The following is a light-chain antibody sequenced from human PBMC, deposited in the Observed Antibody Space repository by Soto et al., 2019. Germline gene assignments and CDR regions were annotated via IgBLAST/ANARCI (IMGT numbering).Light chain of an antibody. J-gene: IGLJ1*01. CDR3: TSYSSSDIFYD. Sequence: QSALTQPASVSGSPGQSITISCTGTSSDIGGYYYVSWYQHHPGKAPKLLIYQVTNRPSRVSNRFSGSKSGNTASLTISGLQADDEADYYCTSYSSSDIFYDFGTGTKLTVL. CDR2: QVT. V-gene: IGLV2-14*01. CDR1: SSDIGGYYY.